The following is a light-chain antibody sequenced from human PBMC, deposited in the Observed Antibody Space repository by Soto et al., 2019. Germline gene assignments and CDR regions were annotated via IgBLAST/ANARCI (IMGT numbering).Light chain of an antibody. CDR2: DAS. V-gene: IGKV3-11*01. Sequence: EIVLTQSPATLSLSPGESATLSCRASQSVSSFLAWYQQKPGQAPRLLMYDASSRATGIPARFSGSGSGTDFTLTISSLAPEDFGVYYCQQRSNWPSTFGGGTKVEIK. CDR3: QQRSNWPST. J-gene: IGKJ4*01. CDR1: QSVSSF.